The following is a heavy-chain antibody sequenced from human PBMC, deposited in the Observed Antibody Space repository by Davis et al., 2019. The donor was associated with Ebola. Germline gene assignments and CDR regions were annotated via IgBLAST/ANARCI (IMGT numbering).Heavy chain of an antibody. V-gene: IGHV1-18*01. CDR2: ISGYIGKT. Sequence: AASVKVSCKASGYTFTSYGISWVRQAPVQGPEWMGWISGYIGKTNDAQKFQGRVTITTDTSTSTAYMEVRSLRSDDTAVYYCARDLTVTTAAFDYWGQGTLVTVSS. D-gene: IGHD4-17*01. CDR1: GYTFTSYG. J-gene: IGHJ4*02. CDR3: ARDLTVTTAAFDY.